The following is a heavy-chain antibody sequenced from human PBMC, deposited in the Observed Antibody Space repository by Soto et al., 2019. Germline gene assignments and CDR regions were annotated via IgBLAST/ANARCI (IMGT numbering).Heavy chain of an antibody. CDR3: ARGPTDYYDNSANYFLDY. CDR2: ISTYNGNT. D-gene: IGHD3-22*01. J-gene: IGHJ4*02. CDR1: GYTFITYG. V-gene: IGHV1-18*01. Sequence: ASVKVSCKASGYTFITYGVSWVRQAPGQGLDWLGWISTYNGNTRYAERLQGRVTMTTDTTTYTAYMELRNLRSDDTAVYYCARGPTDYYDNSANYFLDYWGQGTLVTVSS.